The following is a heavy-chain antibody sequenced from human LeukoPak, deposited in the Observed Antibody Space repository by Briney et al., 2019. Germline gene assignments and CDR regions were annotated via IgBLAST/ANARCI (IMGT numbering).Heavy chain of an antibody. D-gene: IGHD3-22*01. J-gene: IGHJ4*02. Sequence: GGSLRLSCAASGFTFSSYWMSWVRQAPGKGLEWVASIRQDGSEKYCVDSVKGRFTISRDNAKNSLYLQMNSLRVEDTAVFYCARLYYVSSGNYHTSFFDYWGQGTLVTVSS. CDR3: ARLYYVSSGNYHTSFFDY. V-gene: IGHV3-7*01. CDR1: GFTFSSYW. CDR2: IRQDGSEK.